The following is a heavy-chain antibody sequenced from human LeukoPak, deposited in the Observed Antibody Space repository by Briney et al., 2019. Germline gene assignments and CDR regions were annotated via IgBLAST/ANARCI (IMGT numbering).Heavy chain of an antibody. Sequence: PSEYLSLTCSVSGGSIDTYYWSWIRQSAGKGLEWIGYIYYFGNTDYNPSLKSRVTISVDTSKNQFSLNLRSVTAADTAVYYCAKLGSPRAFWGQGILVRVSS. CDR1: GGSIDTYY. CDR2: IYYFGNT. V-gene: IGHV4-59*01. J-gene: IGHJ4*02. CDR3: AKLGSPRAF. D-gene: IGHD7-27*01.